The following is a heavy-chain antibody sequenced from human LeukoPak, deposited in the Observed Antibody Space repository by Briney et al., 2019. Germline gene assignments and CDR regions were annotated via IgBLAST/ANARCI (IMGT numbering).Heavy chain of an antibody. CDR1: GFTFSSDW. Sequence: GGSLRLSCAASGFTFSSDWMHWVRQAQGKGLVWVSRINSDGSSTSYADSVKGRFTISRDNAKNTLYPEMNSLRAEDTAVYYCSRGDDYGDYVRDWGQGTLVTVSS. CDR3: SRGDDYGDYVRD. V-gene: IGHV3-74*01. D-gene: IGHD4-17*01. CDR2: INSDGSST. J-gene: IGHJ4*02.